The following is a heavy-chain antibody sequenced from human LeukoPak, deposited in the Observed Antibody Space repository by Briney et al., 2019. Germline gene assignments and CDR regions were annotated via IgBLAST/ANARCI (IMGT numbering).Heavy chain of an antibody. Sequence: PGRSLSLSSAASGFTVSKKYMSWVRQAPAKGLEWVSIIYSGGCTHYADPVCGRFTLSSDTSKNTLYPQTNSLSAEDTAVYYCARGLAYYYDTSGYPLGYWGQGTLVTVSS. CDR2: IYSGGCT. CDR3: ARGLAYYYDTSGYPLGY. CDR1: GFTVSKKY. J-gene: IGHJ4*02. D-gene: IGHD3-22*01. V-gene: IGHV3-66*01.